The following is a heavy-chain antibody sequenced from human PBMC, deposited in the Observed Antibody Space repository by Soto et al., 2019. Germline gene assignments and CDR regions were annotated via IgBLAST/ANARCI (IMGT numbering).Heavy chain of an antibody. CDR1: GGTFNSYD. Sequence: AASVKVSCKASGGTFNSYDINWVRQAPAQGLEWMGGIIPIVETPKYAQKFQGRVTITADESTNTVYMELSSLRSEDTAMYYCARLSRPNYYDTSGCFKDNWFDPWGQGTLVTVSS. V-gene: IGHV1-69*13. CDR2: IIPIVETP. J-gene: IGHJ5*02. CDR3: ARLSRPNYYDTSGCFKDNWFDP. D-gene: IGHD3-22*01.